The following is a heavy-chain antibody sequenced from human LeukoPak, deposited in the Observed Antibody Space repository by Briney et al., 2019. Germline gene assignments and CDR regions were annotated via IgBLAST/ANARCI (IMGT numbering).Heavy chain of an antibody. Sequence: PGGSLRLSCAASAFTFNTYWMHWVRQVPGRGLEWVSRINGDESSTNYADSVKGRFTISRDNANDTLYLHMNSLTAEDTAVYYCARGAKWAYYFDYWGQGTLVTVSS. V-gene: IGHV3-74*01. D-gene: IGHD1-26*01. CDR3: ARGAKWAYYFDY. CDR2: INGDESST. J-gene: IGHJ4*02. CDR1: AFTFNTYW.